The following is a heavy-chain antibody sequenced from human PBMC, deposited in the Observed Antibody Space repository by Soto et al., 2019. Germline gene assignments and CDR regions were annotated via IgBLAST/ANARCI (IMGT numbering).Heavy chain of an antibody. Sequence: GGSMRLSCAASGFNFISYSRSWVSKTPGKGLEWVSAISGSGDSTYYADSVKGRFTISRDNSKNTLYLQMNSLRAEDTAVYYCAKNLFSIHPWELLPRNYFDYWGQGTLVTVSS. CDR2: ISGSGDST. V-gene: IGHV3-23*01. CDR1: GFNFISYS. D-gene: IGHD1-26*01. CDR3: AKNLFSIHPWELLPRNYFDY. J-gene: IGHJ4*02.